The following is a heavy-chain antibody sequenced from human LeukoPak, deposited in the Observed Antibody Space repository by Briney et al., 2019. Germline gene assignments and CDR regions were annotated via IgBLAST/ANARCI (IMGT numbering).Heavy chain of an antibody. J-gene: IGHJ4*02. V-gene: IGHV3-30-3*01. CDR1: GFPFSSYA. Sequence: GGSLRLSCAASGFPFSSYAMPWVRQAPGKGLEWVALISNDGNKKYYADSVKGRFTVSRDNSKNTLYLQMNSLRTEDTAVYYCARDPFHLLILFDHWGQGTLVTVSS. D-gene: IGHD3-10*01. CDR2: ISNDGNKK. CDR3: ARDPFHLLILFDH.